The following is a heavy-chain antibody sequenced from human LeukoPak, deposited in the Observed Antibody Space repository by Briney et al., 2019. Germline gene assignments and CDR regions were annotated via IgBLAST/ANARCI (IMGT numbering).Heavy chain of an antibody. CDR2: IYTGGSI. J-gene: IGHJ4*02. D-gene: IGHD3-10*01. CDR3: AAGGDEFAY. V-gene: IGHV4-61*02. Sequence: SETLSLTCSVSDGSFSSGSYYWSWIRQPAGKGPEWIGRIYTGGSINYNPSLEGRLTISLDRSKTQFSLRLRSVTAADTAVYYCAAGGDEFAYWGQGTLVTVSS. CDR1: DGSFSSGSYY.